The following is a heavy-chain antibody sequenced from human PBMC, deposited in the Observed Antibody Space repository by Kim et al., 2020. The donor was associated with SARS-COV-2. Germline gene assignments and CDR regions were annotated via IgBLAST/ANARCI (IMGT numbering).Heavy chain of an antibody. CDR3: AKDRILTGYSRAVDY. J-gene: IGHJ4*02. Sequence: GGSLRLSCAASGFTFSSYAMSWVRQAPGKGLEWVSAISGSGGSTYYADSVKGRFTISRDNSKNTLYLQMNSLRAEDTAVYYCAKDRILTGYSRAVDYWGQGTLVTVSS. V-gene: IGHV3-23*01. D-gene: IGHD3-9*01. CDR1: GFTFSSYA. CDR2: ISGSGGST.